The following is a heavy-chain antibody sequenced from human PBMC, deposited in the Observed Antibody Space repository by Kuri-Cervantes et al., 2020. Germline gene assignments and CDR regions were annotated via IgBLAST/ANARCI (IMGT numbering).Heavy chain of an antibody. D-gene: IGHD6-13*01. CDR1: GYTFTSYG. CDR3: ARGRGYSSSSDYYYYYMDV. V-gene: IGHV1-18*01. CDR2: ISAYNGNT. Sequence: ASVKVSCKASGYTFTSYGVSWVRQAPGQGLEWMGWISAYNGNTNYAQKLQGRVTMTTDTSTSTAYMELRSLRSDDTAVYYCARGRGYSSSSDYYYYYMDVWGKGTTVTVSS. J-gene: IGHJ6*03.